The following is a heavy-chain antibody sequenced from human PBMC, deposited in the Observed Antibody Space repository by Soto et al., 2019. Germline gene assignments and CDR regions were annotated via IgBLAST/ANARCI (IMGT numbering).Heavy chain of an antibody. Sequence: QVQLVQSGGEVRKPGAAVKVSCKTSGYTFTNNGINWVRQAPGPGLEWMGWISGYNANTKYAQKFQGRVTLATDTLASTALMELRSLRSDDTAVFYCARGSTHYNMDVWCQGTTVTVSS. J-gene: IGHJ6*02. CDR1: GYTFTNNG. CDR2: ISGYNANT. V-gene: IGHV1-18*04. CDR3: ARGSTHYNMDV. D-gene: IGHD1-1*01.